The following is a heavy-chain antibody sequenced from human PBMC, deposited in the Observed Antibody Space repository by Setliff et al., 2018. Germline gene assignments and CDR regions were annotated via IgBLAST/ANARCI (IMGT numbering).Heavy chain of an antibody. D-gene: IGHD3-22*01. CDR1: GGSISSGDYY. CDR2: IYYSGST. CDR3: ARDSSGYLSGAFDI. V-gene: IGHV4-30-4*08. J-gene: IGHJ3*02. Sequence: SETLSLTCTVSGGSISSGDYYWSWIRQPPGKGLEWIGYIYYSGSTYYNPSLKSRVTISVDTSKNQFSLKLSSVTAADTAVYYCARDSSGYLSGAFDIWGQGTMVTVSS.